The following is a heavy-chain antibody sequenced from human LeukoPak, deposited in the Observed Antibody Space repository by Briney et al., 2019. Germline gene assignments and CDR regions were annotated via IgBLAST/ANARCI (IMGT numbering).Heavy chain of an antibody. Sequence: SQTLSLTCTVSGGSISSGDYYWSWIRQPPGKGLEWIGYIYYSGSTYYNPSLKSRVTISVDTSKNQFSLKLSSVTAADTAVYYCARAPDYVAYPDYWGQGTLVTASS. V-gene: IGHV4-30-4*01. CDR3: ARAPDYVAYPDY. CDR2: IYYSGST. J-gene: IGHJ4*02. CDR1: GGSISSGDYY. D-gene: IGHD4-17*01.